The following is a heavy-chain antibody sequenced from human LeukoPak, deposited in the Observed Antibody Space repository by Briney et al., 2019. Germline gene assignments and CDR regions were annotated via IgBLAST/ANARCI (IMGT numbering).Heavy chain of an antibody. V-gene: IGHV1-46*01. CDR2: INPSGGST. CDR3: ARDLMGREGFYYFDY. Sequence: ASVKVSCKASGYTFTGYYMHWVRQAPGQGLEWMGIINPSGGSTSCAQKFQGRVTMTRDTSTSTVYMELSSLRSEDTAVYYCARDLMGREGFYYFDYWGQGTLVTVSS. D-gene: IGHD3-10*01. J-gene: IGHJ4*02. CDR1: GYTFTGYY.